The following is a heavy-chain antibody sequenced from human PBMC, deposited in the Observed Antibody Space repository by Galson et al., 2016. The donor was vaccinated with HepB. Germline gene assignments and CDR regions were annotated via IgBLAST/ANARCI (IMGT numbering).Heavy chain of an antibody. CDR2: TYSRSKWYN. D-gene: IGHD1/OR15-1a*01. J-gene: IGHJ4*02. CDR1: GDSVSSNSAT. Sequence: CAISGDSVSSNSATWNWIRQSPSRGLEWLGRTYSRSKWYNEYAVSVKGRVTINPDTSKNQFSLQLNSVTPEDAALYYCARGNSQTKSFDYWGREPWAPSPQ. V-gene: IGHV6-1*01. CDR3: ARGNSQTKSFDY.